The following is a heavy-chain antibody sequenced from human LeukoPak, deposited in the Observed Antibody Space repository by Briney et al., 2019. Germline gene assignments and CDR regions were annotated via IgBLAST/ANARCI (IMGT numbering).Heavy chain of an antibody. V-gene: IGHV1-2*02. CDR3: IRGPGHYFDY. D-gene: IGHD3-10*01. Sequence: GASVTVSCKASGYTFTSYYVHWVRQAPGQGLEWMGWINPSSGATNYAQKFQGRVTMTRDTSVSTAYMELTRLRSDDSAVFYCIRGPGHYFDYWGQGTVVTVPS. CDR2: INPSSGAT. J-gene: IGHJ4*02. CDR1: GYTFTSYY.